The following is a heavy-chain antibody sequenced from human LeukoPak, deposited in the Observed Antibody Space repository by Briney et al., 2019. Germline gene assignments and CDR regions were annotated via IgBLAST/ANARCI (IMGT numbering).Heavy chain of an antibody. V-gene: IGHV4-61*08. CDR3: ARSVEPIPCFDY. Sequence: SETLSLTCTVSGGSISSGGYYWSWIRQPPGKGLEWIGYIYHSGSTYYNPSLKSRVTISVDTSKNQFSLKLSSVTAADTAVYYCARSVEPIPCFDYWGQGTLVTVSS. CDR1: GGSISSGGYY. J-gene: IGHJ4*02. CDR2: IYHSGST. D-gene: IGHD2-21*01.